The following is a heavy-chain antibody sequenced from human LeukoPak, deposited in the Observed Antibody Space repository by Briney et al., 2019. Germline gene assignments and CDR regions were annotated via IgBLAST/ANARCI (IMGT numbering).Heavy chain of an antibody. CDR2: IKQDGSEK. CDR3: ARVDGSGSYYIYYYYYMDV. D-gene: IGHD3-10*01. Sequence: PGGSLRLSCAASGFTFSSYWMSWVRQAPGKGLEWVANIKQDGSEKFYVDSVKGRFTISRDNAKNSLYLQMNSLRAEDTAVYYCARVDGSGSYYIYYYYYMDVWGKGTTVTVSS. V-gene: IGHV3-7*01. CDR1: GFTFSSYW. J-gene: IGHJ6*03.